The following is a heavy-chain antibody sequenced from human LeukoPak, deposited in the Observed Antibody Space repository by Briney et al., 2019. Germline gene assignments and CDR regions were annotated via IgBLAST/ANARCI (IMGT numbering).Heavy chain of an antibody. Sequence: GGSLRLSCAASGFTFSSYAMSWVRQAPGKGLEWVSAISGSGGSTYYADSVKGRFTISRDNAKNSLYLQMNSLRAEDTALYYCGKDISAGGMDVWGQGTTVTVSS. V-gene: IGHV3-23*01. D-gene: IGHD3-10*01. CDR1: GFTFSSYA. CDR3: GKDISAGGMDV. CDR2: ISGSGGST. J-gene: IGHJ6*02.